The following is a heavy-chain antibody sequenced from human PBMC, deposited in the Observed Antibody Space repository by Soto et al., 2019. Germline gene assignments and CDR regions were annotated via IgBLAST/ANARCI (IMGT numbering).Heavy chain of an antibody. CDR1: GYTFTSYY. J-gene: IGHJ4*02. D-gene: IGHD5-12*01. V-gene: IGHV1-46*01. Sequence: ASVKVSCKASGYTFTSYYMHWVRQAPGQGLEWMGIINPSGGSTSYAQKFQGRVSLTTDTSSTTAYMELRSLTSDDTAVYYCARDLVPGYTGFSDYWGQGTLVTVSS. CDR2: INPSGGST. CDR3: ARDLVPGYTGFSDY.